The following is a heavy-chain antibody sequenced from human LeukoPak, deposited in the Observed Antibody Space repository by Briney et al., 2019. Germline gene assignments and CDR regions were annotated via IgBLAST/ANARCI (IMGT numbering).Heavy chain of an antibody. V-gene: IGHV3-7*01. J-gene: IGHJ4*02. D-gene: IGHD4-17*01. CDR3: ARARDYGFDY. CDR1: GFAFSNYW. CDR2: INEDGSEK. Sequence: GGSLRLSCAASGFAFSNYWMSWVRQAPGKGLEWVANINEDGSEKYYVDSVKGRFTISRDNAKNSLYLQMKSLRADDTAVYFCARARDYGFDYWGQGTLVTVSS.